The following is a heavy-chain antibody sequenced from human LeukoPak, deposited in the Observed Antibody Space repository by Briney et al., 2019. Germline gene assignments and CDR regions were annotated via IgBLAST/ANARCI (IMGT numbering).Heavy chain of an antibody. V-gene: IGHV4-39*07. J-gene: IGHJ4*02. CDR2: IYYSGST. Sequence: SETLSLTCTVSGGSISSSGSYWGWIRQPLGKGLEWIGNIYYSGSTYYNPSLKSRVTISVDTSKTQFSLKLTSVTAADTAVYYCARQQSYGDYYFDYWGQGTLVTVPS. D-gene: IGHD4-17*01. CDR3: ARQQSYGDYYFDY. CDR1: GGSISSSGSY.